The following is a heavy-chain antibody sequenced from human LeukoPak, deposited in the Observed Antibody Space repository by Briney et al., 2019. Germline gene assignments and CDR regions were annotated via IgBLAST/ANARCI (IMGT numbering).Heavy chain of an antibody. Sequence: TGGSLRLSCAASGFTLSSYAMSWVRQTPGKGLEWVSAISGSGGSTYYADSVKGRFAISRDTSKNTLYLQMDGLRAEDMATYYCAKGRGGSCYSGLDSWGQGTLVTVSS. J-gene: IGHJ4*02. V-gene: IGHV3-23*01. CDR1: GFTLSSYA. CDR2: ISGSGGST. CDR3: AKGRGGSCYSGLDS. D-gene: IGHD2-15*01.